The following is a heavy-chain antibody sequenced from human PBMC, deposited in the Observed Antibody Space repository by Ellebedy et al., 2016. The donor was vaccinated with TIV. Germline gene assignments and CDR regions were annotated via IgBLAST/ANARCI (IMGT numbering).Heavy chain of an antibody. CDR3: AKGTQWLGRSCFDH. Sequence: PGGSLRLSCAASGFTFNNYAMSWIRQAPGKGLEWVSTITGSGGSTDYADSVTGRFTFSRDNSKNTLYLHMNSLRVEDTAAYYCAKGTQWLGRSCFDHWGQGILVTVSS. CDR2: ITGSGGST. J-gene: IGHJ4*02. CDR1: GFTFNNYA. D-gene: IGHD6-19*01. V-gene: IGHV3-23*01.